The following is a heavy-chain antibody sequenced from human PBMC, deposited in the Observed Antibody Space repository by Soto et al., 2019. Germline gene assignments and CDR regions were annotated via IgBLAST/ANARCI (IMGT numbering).Heavy chain of an antibody. J-gene: IGHJ3*02. V-gene: IGHV4-39*01. D-gene: IGHD3-16*02. CDR2: IYYSGST. Sequence: SETLSLTCTVSGGSISSRTFYWGCIRQPPGKGLEWIGSIYYSGSTYHNPSLKSRVTISVDTSKSQFSLNLSSVTAADSAMYYCAISYSFDWGNYRYDAFDIWGQGTMVTVSS. CDR3: AISYSFDWGNYRYDAFDI. CDR1: GGSISSRTFY.